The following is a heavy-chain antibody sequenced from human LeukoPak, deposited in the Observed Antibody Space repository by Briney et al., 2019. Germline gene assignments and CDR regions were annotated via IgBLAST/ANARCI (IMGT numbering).Heavy chain of an antibody. D-gene: IGHD3-22*01. J-gene: IGHJ6*02. V-gene: IGHV1-18*01. Sequence: ASVKVSCKASGYTFTSYGISWVRQAPGQGLEWMGWISAYNGNTNYAQQLQGRVAMTTDTSTSTAYMELRSLRSDDTAVYYCARDQDYYDSSGYRKYYYGMDVWGQGTTVTVSS. CDR1: GYTFTSYG. CDR3: ARDQDYYDSSGYRKYYYGMDV. CDR2: ISAYNGNT.